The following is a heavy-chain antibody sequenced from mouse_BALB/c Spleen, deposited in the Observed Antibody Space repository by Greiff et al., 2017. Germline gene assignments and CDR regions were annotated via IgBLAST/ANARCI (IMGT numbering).Heavy chain of an antibody. J-gene: IGHJ4*01. D-gene: IGHD2-14*01. CDR3: AREKEVLDY. Sequence: EVKLVESGGGLVKPGGSLKLSCAASGFTFSDYYMYWVRQTPEKRLEWVATISDGGSYTYYPDSVKGRFTISRDNAKNNLYLQMSSLKSEDTAMYYCAREKEVLDYWGQGTSVTVSS. CDR1: GFTFSDYY. CDR2: ISDGGSYT. V-gene: IGHV5-4*02.